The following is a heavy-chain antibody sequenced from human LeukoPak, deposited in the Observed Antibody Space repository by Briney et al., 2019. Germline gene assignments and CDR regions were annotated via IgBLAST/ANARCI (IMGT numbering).Heavy chain of an antibody. CDR2: IYPGDSDT. V-gene: IGHV5-51*01. CDR3: ARQAYCGADCFSPYKFDY. D-gene: IGHD2-21*02. Sequence: GEPLKISCKGSGYTFTSYWIGWVRQIPGKGLEWIGIIYPGDSDTRYSPSFQGQVTISADKSISTAYLQWSSLKASDTAMYYCARQAYCGADCFSPYKFDYWGQGTLVTVSS. J-gene: IGHJ4*02. CDR1: GYTFTSYW.